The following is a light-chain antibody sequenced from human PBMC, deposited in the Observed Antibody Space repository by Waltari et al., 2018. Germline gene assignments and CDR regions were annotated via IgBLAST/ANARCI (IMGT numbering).Light chain of an antibody. V-gene: IGLV1-47*01. CDR2: RDD. J-gene: IGLJ2*01. CDR3: ATWDDSLGGVV. CDR1: SSNIGGNY. Sequence: QSVLTQPPSASGTPGQRVTISCSGNSSNIGGNYVCWYQQVPGTAPKLLIYRDDQRPSGVPDRVSGSKSGTSASLAISGLRSEDESDYHCATWDDSLGGVVFGGGTKLTVL.